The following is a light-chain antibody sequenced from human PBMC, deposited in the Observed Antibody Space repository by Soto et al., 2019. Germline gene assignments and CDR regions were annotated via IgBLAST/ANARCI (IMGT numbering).Light chain of an antibody. CDR1: QSVSSD. Sequence: ILMTQAPATRSVSPVYRVTMSCRASQSVSSDLAWYQQRPGQAPRLLTSGASTRATGIPARFSGTGSGTEFTLTISSLQSEDLAIYYCQQYNNWPPYTFGQGTKV. CDR2: GAS. V-gene: IGKV3-15*01. CDR3: QQYNNWPPYT. J-gene: IGKJ2*01.